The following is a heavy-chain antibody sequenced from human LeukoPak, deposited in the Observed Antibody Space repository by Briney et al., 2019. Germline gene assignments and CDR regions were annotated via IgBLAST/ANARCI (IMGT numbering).Heavy chain of an antibody. Sequence: SETLSLTCTVSGGSMSYYYWSWIRQPPGKGLEWIGNLFYSGNSNYNPSLKSRVTISIDTSKSQFSLKLTSVTAADTAVYFCARHLNTFDQGGASYYYIDVWGKGTTVAVSS. D-gene: IGHD3-16*01. V-gene: IGHV4-59*08. CDR1: GGSMSYYY. CDR2: LFYSGNS. CDR3: ARHLNTFDQGGASYYYIDV. J-gene: IGHJ6*03.